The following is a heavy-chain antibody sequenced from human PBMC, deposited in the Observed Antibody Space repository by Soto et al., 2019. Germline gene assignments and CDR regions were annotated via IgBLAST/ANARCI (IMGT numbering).Heavy chain of an antibody. CDR2: ISYDGSNK. V-gene: IGHV3-30*18. CDR1: GFTFSSYG. Sequence: QVQLVESGGGVVQPGRSLRLSCAASGFTFSSYGMHWVRQAPGKGLEWVAVISYDGSNKYYADSVKGRFTISRDNSKNTRYLQMNSLRAEDTAVYYCSKDVVVGATPCLADYYYYYGMDVWGQGSTVTVSS. J-gene: IGHJ6*02. CDR3: SKDVVVGATPCLADYYYYYGMDV. D-gene: IGHD1-26*01.